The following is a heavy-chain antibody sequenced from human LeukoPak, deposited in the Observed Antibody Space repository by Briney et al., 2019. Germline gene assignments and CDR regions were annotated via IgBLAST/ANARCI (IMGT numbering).Heavy chain of an antibody. D-gene: IGHD3-22*01. V-gene: IGHV4-34*01. Sequence: SETLSLTCAVYGGSLSGYYWSWIRQPPGKGLEWIGEINHSGSTNYNPSLKSRVTISVDTSKNQFSLKLSSVTAADTAVYYCARAKYYYDSSGTGLDYWGQGTLVTVSS. CDR1: GGSLSGYY. CDR3: ARAKYYYDSSGTGLDY. CDR2: INHSGST. J-gene: IGHJ4*02.